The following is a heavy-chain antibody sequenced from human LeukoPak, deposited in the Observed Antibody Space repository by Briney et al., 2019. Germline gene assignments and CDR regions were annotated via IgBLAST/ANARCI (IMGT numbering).Heavy chain of an antibody. CDR2: ISAYNGNT. V-gene: IGHV1-18*01. CDR3: AREQAFSTLVCAFDI. J-gene: IGHJ3*02. Sequence: ASVKVSCKASGYTFTSYGISWVRQAPGQGLEWMGWISAYNGNTNYAQKLQGRVTMTTDTSTSTAYMELRSLRSDDTAVYYCAREQAFSTLVCAFDIWGQGTMVTVSS. D-gene: IGHD3-3*02. CDR1: GYTFTSYG.